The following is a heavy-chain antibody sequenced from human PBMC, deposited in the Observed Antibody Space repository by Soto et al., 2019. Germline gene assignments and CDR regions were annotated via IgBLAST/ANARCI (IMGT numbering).Heavy chain of an antibody. CDR3: VIDRRIVAVSVGRMDV. CDR1: GDTFIGYS. Sequence: QVQLVQSGAEVKKPGTSVRVSCKASGDTFIGYSISWVRQAPGQGLEWMGWVIPTQRTTKYAQRFQGRVTMRVDQCASTTYMELSSLRPEDTALYYCVIDRRIVAVSVGRMDVWGQGTTVTVSS. D-gene: IGHD6-19*01. V-gene: IGHV1-69*01. J-gene: IGHJ6*02. CDR2: VIPTQRTT.